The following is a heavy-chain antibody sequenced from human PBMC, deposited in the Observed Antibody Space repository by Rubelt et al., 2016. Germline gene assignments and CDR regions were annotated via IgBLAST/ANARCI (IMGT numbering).Heavy chain of an antibody. CDR1: GYTFTTYG. CDR2: IKTYIGNT. Sequence: QDQLVQSGAEVKKPGASVKVSCKASGYTFTTYGISWVRQAPGHGLEWMGWIKTYIGNTNYAQKLQGRVTMCTDRSTSMAYRELGSLGSGATDMYVCARGYCSSANCLFNWFDPWGQGTLVTVSS. CDR3: ARGYCSSANCLFNWFDP. D-gene: IGHD2-2*01. J-gene: IGHJ5*02. V-gene: IGHV1-18*01.